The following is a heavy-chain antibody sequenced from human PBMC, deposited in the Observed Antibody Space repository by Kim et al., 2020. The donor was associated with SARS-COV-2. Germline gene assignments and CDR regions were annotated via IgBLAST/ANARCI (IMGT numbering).Heavy chain of an antibody. CDR3: ARGWGFDY. J-gene: IGHJ4*02. CDR2: KRYN. Sequence: KRYNESAVAGKSRITITPATSKNHFSLQLNSVTPEDTAVYYCARGWGFDYWGQGTLVTVSS. V-gene: IGHV6-1*01. D-gene: IGHD7-27*01.